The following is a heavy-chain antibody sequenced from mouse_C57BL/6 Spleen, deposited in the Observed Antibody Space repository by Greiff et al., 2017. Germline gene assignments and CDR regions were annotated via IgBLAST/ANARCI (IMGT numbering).Heavy chain of an antibody. V-gene: IGHV1-81*01. CDR2: IYPSSGNT. CDR3: APGTGYFDY. D-gene: IGHD3-3*01. J-gene: IGHJ2*01. CDR1: GYTFTSYG. Sequence: VMLVESGAELVRPGASVKLSCKASGYTFTSYGISWVKQRTGQGLEWIGEIYPSSGNTYYNEKFKGKATLTADKSSSTAYMELRSLTSEDSAVFCVAPGTGYFDYWGQGTTLTVSS.